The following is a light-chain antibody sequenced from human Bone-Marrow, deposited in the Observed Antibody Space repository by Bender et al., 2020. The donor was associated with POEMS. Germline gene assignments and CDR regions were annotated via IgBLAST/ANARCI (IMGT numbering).Light chain of an antibody. CDR1: MLSKRY. CDR2: KDS. Sequence: SHDLTQSPSVSLFPGQTAKITCSGDMLSKRYSYWYQHKPGQAPLLLIFKDSHRPSGIPERFSGSNSGDTATLTISSAQVGDEADYYCQVWDNSTAVFGGGTKLTVL. V-gene: IGLV3-25*02. CDR3: QVWDNSTAV. J-gene: IGLJ3*02.